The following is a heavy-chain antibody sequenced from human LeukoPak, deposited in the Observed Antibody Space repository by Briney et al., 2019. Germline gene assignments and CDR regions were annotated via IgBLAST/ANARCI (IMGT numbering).Heavy chain of an antibody. CDR3: ARGGKQWRGGNYFDS. CDR1: GYTFTDYA. J-gene: IGHJ4*02. V-gene: IGHV1-3*03. Sequence: ASVKVSCKASGYTFTDYALHWVRQAPGQSLEWMGWITTGRGETRYSQEFQRRITFTRDTSASTAYMDLSDLRSEDTAVYYCARGGKQWRGGNYFDSWGQGTLVAVSS. D-gene: IGHD6-19*01. CDR2: ITTGRGET.